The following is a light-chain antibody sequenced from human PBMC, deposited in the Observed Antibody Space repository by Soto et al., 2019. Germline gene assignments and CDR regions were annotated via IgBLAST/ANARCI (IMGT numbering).Light chain of an antibody. J-gene: IGKJ4*01. Sequence: DIQMTQSPSSVSAFVGDRVAITCRASHDIARWLAWYQQQPGKAPRLLVYAASSLQSGVPTRFSGSGSGTDFTLTITNLQPEDSAVDYGQQVKGFPLTFGGGTKVEIK. CDR1: HDIARW. CDR2: AAS. V-gene: IGKV1-12*01. CDR3: QQVKGFPLT.